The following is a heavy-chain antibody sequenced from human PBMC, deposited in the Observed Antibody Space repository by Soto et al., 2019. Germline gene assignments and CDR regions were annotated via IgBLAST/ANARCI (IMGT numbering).Heavy chain of an antibody. CDR1: GFTFGDYA. Sequence: GGSLRLSCTASGFTFGDYAMSWFRQAPGKGLEWVGFIRSKAYGGTTEYAASVKGRFTISRDDSKSIAYLQMNSLKTEDTAVYYCTRMIGSYYYYYGMDVWGQGTTVTVSS. CDR3: TRMIGSYYYYYGMDV. V-gene: IGHV3-49*03. J-gene: IGHJ6*02. D-gene: IGHD1-26*01. CDR2: IRSKAYGGTT.